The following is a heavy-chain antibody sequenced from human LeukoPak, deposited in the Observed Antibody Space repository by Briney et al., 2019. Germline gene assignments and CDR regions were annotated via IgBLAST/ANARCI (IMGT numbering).Heavy chain of an antibody. Sequence: GGSLRLSCVASGFIFRNYWMSWVRQAPGKGLEWVANINHDGGDKNYVDSVKGRFTVSRDNAKSSLYLQMSSLRVEDTAVYYCAITGGPTVTAFDLWGQGILVTVSS. J-gene: IGHJ4*02. CDR1: GFIFRNYW. CDR2: INHDGGDK. CDR3: AITGGPTVTAFDL. D-gene: IGHD4-17*01. V-gene: IGHV3-7*02.